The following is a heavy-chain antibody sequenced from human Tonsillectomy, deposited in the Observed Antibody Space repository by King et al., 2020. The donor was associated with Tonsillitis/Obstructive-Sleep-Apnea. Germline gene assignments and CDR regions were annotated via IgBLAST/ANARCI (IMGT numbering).Heavy chain of an antibody. CDR1: GFTFNNYA. CDR3: AKDISSWYELGYFDL. V-gene: IGHV3-23*04. J-gene: IGHJ2*01. D-gene: IGHD6-13*01. CDR2: ISGSGDST. Sequence: VQLVESGGGLVQPGGSLRLSCTASGFTFNNYAMSWVRQAPGKGLEWFSGISGSGDSTYYADSVEGRFTISRDNSMTTLYLQMNSLRIEDTAVYYCAKDISSWYELGYFDLWGRGTLVTVSS.